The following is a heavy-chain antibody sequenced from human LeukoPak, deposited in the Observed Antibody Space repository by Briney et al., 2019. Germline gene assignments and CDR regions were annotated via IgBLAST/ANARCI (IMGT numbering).Heavy chain of an antibody. J-gene: IGHJ2*01. V-gene: IGHV1-2*02. CDR3: ARGDGVDYTSWYFDL. Sequence: ASVKVSCKASGYTFTGYYMHWVRQAPGQGLEWMGWINPNSGGTNYAQKFQGRVTMTRDTSISTAYMELSRLRSDDTAVYYCARGDGVDYTSWYFDLWGRGTLVTVSS. CDR1: GYTFTGYY. D-gene: IGHD4-11*01. CDR2: INPNSGGT.